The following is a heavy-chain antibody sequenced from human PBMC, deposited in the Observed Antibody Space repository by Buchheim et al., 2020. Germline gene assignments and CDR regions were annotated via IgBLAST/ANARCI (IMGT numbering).Heavy chain of an antibody. D-gene: IGHD3-22*01. CDR3: ARYYDSSGYYQDWFDP. J-gene: IGHJ5*02. Sequence: QVQLQESGPGLVKPSQTLSLTCTVSGGSISSGGYYWSWIRQHPGKGLEWIGYIYYSGSTYYNPSLQSRVTISVDTSKNQFSLKLSPVTAADTAVYYCARYYDSSGYYQDWFDPWGQGTL. V-gene: IGHV4-31*03. CDR1: GGSISSGGYY. CDR2: IYYSGST.